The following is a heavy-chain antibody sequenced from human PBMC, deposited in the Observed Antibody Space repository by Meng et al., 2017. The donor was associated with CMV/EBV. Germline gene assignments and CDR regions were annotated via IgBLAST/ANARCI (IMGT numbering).Heavy chain of an antibody. CDR1: GGTFSTFA. CDR2: IIPVFETA. D-gene: IGHD1-26*01. CDR3: ARGGDSWYSDY. V-gene: IGHV1-69*12. J-gene: IGHJ4*02. Sequence: QVQVGQSAAGVKKPGSSVKVSCKTSGGTFSTFAISWVRQAPGEGLEWMGGIIPVFETANYAERFQDRVTITADDSTTTAYMELSSLRADDTALYFCARGGDSWYSDYWGQGTLVTVSS.